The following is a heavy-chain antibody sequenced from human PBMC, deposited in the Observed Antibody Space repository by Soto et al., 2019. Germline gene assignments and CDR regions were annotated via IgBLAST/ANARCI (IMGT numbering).Heavy chain of an antibody. CDR3: ARHKYYYDGSGRNWFDP. D-gene: IGHD3-22*01. J-gene: IGHJ5*02. CDR1: GGSISSSSYY. V-gene: IGHV4-39*01. CDR2: IYYSGST. Sequence: PSETLSLTCTVSGGSISSSSYYWGWIRQPPGRGLEWIGSIYYSGSTYYNPSLKSRVTISVDTSKNQFSLKLSSVTAADTAVYYCARHKYYYDGSGRNWFDPWGQGTLVTVSS.